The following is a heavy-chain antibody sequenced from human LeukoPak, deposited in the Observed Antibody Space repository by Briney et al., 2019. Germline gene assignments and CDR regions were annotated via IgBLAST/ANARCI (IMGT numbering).Heavy chain of an antibody. CDR3: AREVIGGDSFLRSNWFDP. CDR1: GASISSGGYY. V-gene: IGHV4-31*03. D-gene: IGHD2-21*01. Sequence: SETLSLTCTVSGASISSGGYYWSWIRQHPGKGLEWIGYIYYSGSTYYNPSLKSRVTISVDTSKNQFSLKLNSVTAADTAVYYCAREVIGGDSFLRSNWFDPWGQGTLVTVSS. J-gene: IGHJ5*02. CDR2: IYYSGST.